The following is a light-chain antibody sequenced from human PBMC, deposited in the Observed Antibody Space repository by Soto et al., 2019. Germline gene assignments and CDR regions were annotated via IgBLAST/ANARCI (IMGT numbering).Light chain of an antibody. V-gene: IGLV2-14*01. CDR1: SSDVGAYNR. CDR2: DVT. CDR3: NSYTTRRTYV. J-gene: IGLJ1*01. Sequence: QSALTQPASVSGSPGQSITISCTGTSSDVGAYNRVSWYQQHPGKAPKLIIYDVTNRPSGISNRFSGSKSGSTDSLTISGLQPEDEADYYCNSYTTRRTYVFGTGTKLTVL.